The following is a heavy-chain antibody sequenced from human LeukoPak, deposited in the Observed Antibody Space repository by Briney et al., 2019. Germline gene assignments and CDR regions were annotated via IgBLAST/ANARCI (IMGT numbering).Heavy chain of an antibody. D-gene: IGHD6-25*01. CDR3: AKDTDKQRLAPGYFDD. J-gene: IGHJ4*02. CDR1: GFAFNSYG. CDR2: ILYDGSDK. Sequence: PGGSLRLSCVASGFAFNSYGMHWVRQAPGKGLEWVAFILYDGSDKYYADSVKGQFTISRDNFKNTLYLQMNRLRPGDTAVYYCAKDTDKQRLAPGYFDDWGQGILVTVSS. V-gene: IGHV3-30*02.